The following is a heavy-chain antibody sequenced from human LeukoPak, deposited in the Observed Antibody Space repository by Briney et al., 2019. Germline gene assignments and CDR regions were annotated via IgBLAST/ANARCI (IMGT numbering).Heavy chain of an antibody. Sequence: RASETVSLICTVSGGFLSSSSYYWGWIRQPPGKGLEWIGSIYYSGRTYSKPSLKSRVTISVDTSKNKSSLKLSSVTAADTAVYYCARERGEMATTKEYGGQETLHTVFS. V-gene: IGHV4-39*07. D-gene: IGHD5-24*01. J-gene: IGHJ4*02. CDR3: ARERGEMATTKEY. CDR2: IYYSGRT. CDR1: GGFLSSSSYY.